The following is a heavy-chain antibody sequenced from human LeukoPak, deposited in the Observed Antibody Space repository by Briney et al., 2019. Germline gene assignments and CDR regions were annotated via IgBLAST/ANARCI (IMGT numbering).Heavy chain of an antibody. CDR1: GYSFTSYW. J-gene: IGHJ4*02. D-gene: IGHD6-13*01. V-gene: IGHV5-51*01. CDR2: IYPGDSDT. CDR3: ATRRHSSSWFPDYFDY. Sequence: GESLKISCKGPGYSFTSYWIGWVRQMPGKGLEWMGIIYPGDSDTRYSPSFQGQVTISADKSISTAYLQWSSLKASDTAMYYCATRRHSSSWFPDYFDYWGQGTLVTVSS.